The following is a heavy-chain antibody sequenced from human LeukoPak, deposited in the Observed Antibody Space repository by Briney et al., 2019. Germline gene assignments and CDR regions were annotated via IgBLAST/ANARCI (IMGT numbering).Heavy chain of an antibody. Sequence: SETLSLTCTVSGGSISSYYWSWIRQPPGKGLEWIGYIYYSGSTNYNPSLKSRVTNSVATSKNQFSLKLSSVTAADTAVYYCARGVVAARGWFDPWGQGTLVTVSS. V-gene: IGHV4-59*01. CDR1: GGSISSYY. CDR3: ARGVVAARGWFDP. D-gene: IGHD2-15*01. CDR2: IYYSGST. J-gene: IGHJ5*02.